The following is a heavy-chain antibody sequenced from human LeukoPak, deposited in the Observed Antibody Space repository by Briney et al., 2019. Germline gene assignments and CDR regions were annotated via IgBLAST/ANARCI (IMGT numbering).Heavy chain of an antibody. CDR1: GFTFSSYW. J-gene: IGHJ6*02. CDR3: ARDRGGFWSGYYRSV. D-gene: IGHD3-3*01. Sequence: GGSLRLSCAASGFTFSSYWMSWVRQAPGKGLEWVANIKQDGSEKYYVDSVKGRFTISRDNAKNSLYLQMNSLRAEDTAVYYCARDRGGFWSGYYRSVWGQGTTVTVSS. CDR2: IKQDGSEK. V-gene: IGHV3-7*01.